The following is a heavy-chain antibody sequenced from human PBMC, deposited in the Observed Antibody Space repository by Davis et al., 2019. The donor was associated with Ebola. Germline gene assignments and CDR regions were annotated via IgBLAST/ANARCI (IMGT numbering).Heavy chain of an antibody. CDR3: ARAVVHEVLDY. CDR1: GFTFRNYA. Sequence: GESLKISCAASGFTFRNYAMHWVRQAPGKGLEWVAVVSHSEREKFYADSVKGRFTISRDNSENTLYLQMNSLTADDTAVYYGARAVVHEVLDYWGQGTPVTVSS. D-gene: IGHD3-3*01. J-gene: IGHJ4*02. CDR2: VSHSEREK. V-gene: IGHV3-30*04.